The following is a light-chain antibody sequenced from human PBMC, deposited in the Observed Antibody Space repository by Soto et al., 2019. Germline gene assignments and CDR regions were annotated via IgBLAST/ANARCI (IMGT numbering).Light chain of an antibody. J-gene: IGKJ3*01. CDR2: WAS. CDR3: QQYYSNPPLFT. CDR1: QSVFYSPNNKNY. Sequence: DIVMTQSPDSLAVSLGERATINCKSSQSVFYSPNNKNYLAWYQQKPGQPPKLLLSWASTRESGVPDRFSGSGSGTDFALIISSLQAEDVAVYYCQQYYSNPPLFTFGPGTKVDIK. V-gene: IGKV4-1*01.